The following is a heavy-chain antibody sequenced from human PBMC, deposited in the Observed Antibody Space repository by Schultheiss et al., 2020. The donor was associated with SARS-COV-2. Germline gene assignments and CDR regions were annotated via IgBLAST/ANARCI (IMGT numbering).Heavy chain of an antibody. D-gene: IGHD2-2*01. J-gene: IGHJ5*02. Sequence: SQTLSLTCAVYGGSFSGYYWSWIRQPPGKGLEWLGHIHYIGSTLYNPSLKSRISVSIGTSNDHISLRLSSVTAADTAVYYCARGYCSSTSCYWNWFDPWGQGTLVTVSS. CDR2: IHYIGST. CDR1: GGSFSGYY. CDR3: ARGYCSSTSCYWNWFDP. V-gene: IGHV4-34*01.